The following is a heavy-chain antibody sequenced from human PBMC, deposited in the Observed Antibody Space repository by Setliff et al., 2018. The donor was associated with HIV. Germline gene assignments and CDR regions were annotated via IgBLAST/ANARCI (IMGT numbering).Heavy chain of an antibody. Sequence: SETLSLTCTVSGETIRNGFYYWHWMRQPPGKGLEWIGYITYSGSAYYNPSLKSRVTISIDTSNNQISLRLGSVTAADTAMYYCVRDDYGYNGKGFDYWGPGTLVTVSS. CDR1: GETIRNGFYY. CDR3: VRDDYGYNGKGFDY. D-gene: IGHD4-17*01. CDR2: ITYSGSA. V-gene: IGHV4-30-4*08. J-gene: IGHJ4*02.